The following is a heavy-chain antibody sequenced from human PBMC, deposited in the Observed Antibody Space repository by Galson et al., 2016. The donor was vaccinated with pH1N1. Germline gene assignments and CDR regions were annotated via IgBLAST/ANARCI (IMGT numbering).Heavy chain of an antibody. D-gene: IGHD2-21*02. V-gene: IGHV5-51*01. CDR2: IYPGDSDP. J-gene: IGHJ4*03. CDR1: GSIFIGHW. CDR3: ARLAHCSGDCYSMGPWGYFDF. Sequence: QSGAEVKKPGESLKISCKGSGSIFIGHWIAWVRQKPGNGLEWMGIIYPGDSDPRYSPSFAGQVTISADKSSNTAYLRWSSLKASDTAMHYCARLAHCSGDCYSMGPWGYFDFWGQGTLVAVSS.